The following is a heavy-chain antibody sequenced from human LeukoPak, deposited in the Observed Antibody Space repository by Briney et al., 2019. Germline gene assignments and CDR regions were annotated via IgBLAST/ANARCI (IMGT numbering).Heavy chain of an antibody. CDR2: INPKSGAT. Sequence: ASVKVSCKPSGYVLINYYIHWVRLAPGQGLQWMGWINPKSGATNYAQSFQGRVALTTDTSISTAFMELSNLRPDDTAIYFCARSVTYNWFDPWGQGTRVTVSS. J-gene: IGHJ5*02. D-gene: IGHD2-21*02. CDR3: ARSVTYNWFDP. V-gene: IGHV1-2*02. CDR1: GYVLINYY.